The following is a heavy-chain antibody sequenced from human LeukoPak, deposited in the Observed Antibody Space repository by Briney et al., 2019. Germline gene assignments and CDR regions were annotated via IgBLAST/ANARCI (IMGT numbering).Heavy chain of an antibody. CDR1: GYTLTELS. J-gene: IGHJ5*02. CDR2: FDPEDGET. V-gene: IGHV1-24*01. Sequence: GASVKVSCKVSGYTLTELSMHWVRQAPGKGLEWMGGFDPEDGETIYAQKFQGRVTMTEDTSTDTAYMELSSLRSEDTAVYYCATTPNYDFWSGEANWSDPWGQGTLVTVSS. D-gene: IGHD3-3*01. CDR3: ATTPNYDFWSGEANWSDP.